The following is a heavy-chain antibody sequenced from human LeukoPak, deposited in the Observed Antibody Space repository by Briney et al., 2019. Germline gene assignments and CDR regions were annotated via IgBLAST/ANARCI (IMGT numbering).Heavy chain of an antibody. D-gene: IGHD6-19*01. CDR3: TIDLTSGWYKGDY. J-gene: IGHJ4*02. CDR1: GFTFSNAW. CDR2: IKSKTDGGTT. Sequence: GGSLRLSCAASGFTFSNAWMTWVRQAPRKGLECVGRIKSKTDGGTTDYAAPVKGRFSISRDDSKNTVYLQMNSLKTEDTAVYYCTIDLTSGWYKGDYWGQGTLVTVSS. V-gene: IGHV3-15*01.